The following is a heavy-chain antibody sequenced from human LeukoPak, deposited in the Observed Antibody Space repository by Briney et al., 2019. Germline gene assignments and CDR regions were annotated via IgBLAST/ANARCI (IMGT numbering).Heavy chain of an antibody. D-gene: IGHD6-19*01. CDR3: ARAARWLVDHYFDY. CDR2: INPNSGGT. CDR1: GYTFTGYY. V-gene: IGHV1-2*02. J-gene: IGHJ4*02. Sequence: GASVKASCKASGYTFTGYYMHWGRQAPGQGLEGMGWINPNSGGTNYAQKFQGRVTMTRDTSISTAYMELSRLRSDDTAVYYCARAARWLVDHYFDYWGQGTLVTVSS.